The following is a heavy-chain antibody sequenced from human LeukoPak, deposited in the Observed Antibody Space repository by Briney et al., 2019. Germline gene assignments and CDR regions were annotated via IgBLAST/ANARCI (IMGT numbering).Heavy chain of an antibody. Sequence: SVKVSCKASGYTFTSYGISWVRQAPGQGLEWMGGIIPIFGTANYAQKFQGRVTITTDESTSTAYMELSSLRSEDTAVYYCARVSGDYVDYYYYYMDVWGKGTTVTVSS. CDR2: IIPIFGTA. CDR3: ARVSGDYVDYYYYYMDV. V-gene: IGHV1-69*05. J-gene: IGHJ6*03. CDR1: GYTFTSYG. D-gene: IGHD4-17*01.